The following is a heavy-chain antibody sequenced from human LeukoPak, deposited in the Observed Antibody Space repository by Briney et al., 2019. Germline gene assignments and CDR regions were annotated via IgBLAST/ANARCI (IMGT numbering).Heavy chain of an antibody. CDR2: INAGNGNT. D-gene: IGHD3-10*01. V-gene: IGHV1-3*01. CDR1: GYTYTSYA. J-gene: IGHJ4*02. CDR3: ASQLLWFGELLEYYLDY. Sequence: GASVKVSCKASGYTYTSYAMHWVRQAPGQRLEWMGWINAGNGNTKHSQKFQGRVTITRDTSASTAYMELSSLRSEDTAVYYCASQLLWFGELLEYYLDYWGQGTLVTVSS.